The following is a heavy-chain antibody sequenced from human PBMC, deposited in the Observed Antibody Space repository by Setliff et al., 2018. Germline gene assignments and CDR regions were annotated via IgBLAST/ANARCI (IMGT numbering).Heavy chain of an antibody. J-gene: IGHJ6*03. V-gene: IGHV1-3*01. CDR1: GYTFTSYA. CDR2: INAGNGNT. D-gene: IGHD3-3*01. Sequence: ASVKVSCKASGYTFTSYAMHWVRQAPGQRLEWMGWINAGNGNTKYSQKFQGRVTITRXXXASTAYMELSSLRSXDTAVYYCAREFTRYYNFWSAHRYYMDVWGKGTTVTVSS. CDR3: AREFTRYYNFWSAHRYYMDV.